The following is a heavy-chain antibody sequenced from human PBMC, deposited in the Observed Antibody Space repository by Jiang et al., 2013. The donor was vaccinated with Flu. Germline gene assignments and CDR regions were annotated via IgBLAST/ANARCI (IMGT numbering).Heavy chain of an antibody. J-gene: IGHJ4*02. CDR2: IYYTGST. D-gene: IGHD1-26*01. CDR1: GGSISGYY. V-gene: IGHV4-59*01. Sequence: GLVKPSETLSLACSVSGGSISGYYWSWIRQPPGKGLEWIGYIYYTGSTNHNPSLKSRVTISVDTSKNQFSLKLSSVTAADTAVYYCARGMGATKSYNKWGPGTLVTVSS. CDR3: ARGMGATKSYNK.